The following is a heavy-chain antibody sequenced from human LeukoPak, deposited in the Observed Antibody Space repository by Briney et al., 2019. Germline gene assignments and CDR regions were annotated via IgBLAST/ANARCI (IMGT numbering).Heavy chain of an antibody. CDR2: IFSDGIRK. Sequence: PGGSLRLSCPTSGFTLSTHGLEWVRQAPGKGLEWVAIIFSDGIRKYYADSVKGRFTISRDISRSTLYLEIYSLSAEDTAVYYCARPSAPIKKNRIDQWGQGTLVTVSS. D-gene: IGHD1-14*01. V-gene: IGHV3-30*12. J-gene: IGHJ4*02. CDR3: ARPSAPIKKNRIDQ. CDR1: GFTLSTHG.